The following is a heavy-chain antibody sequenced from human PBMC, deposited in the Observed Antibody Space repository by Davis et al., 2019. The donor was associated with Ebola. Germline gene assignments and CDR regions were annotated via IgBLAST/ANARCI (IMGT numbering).Heavy chain of an antibody. J-gene: IGHJ4*02. CDR2: IDPADSHT. CDR1: GYSFTSYW. V-gene: IGHV5-10-1*01. Sequence: GESLKISCKGSGYSFTSYWISWLRQMHGKGLEWMGRIDPADSHTIYSPSFQGHVTFSVDKSISTAYLHWSSLKASDTAMYYCARHINYWGQGTLVTVSS. CDR3: ARHINY.